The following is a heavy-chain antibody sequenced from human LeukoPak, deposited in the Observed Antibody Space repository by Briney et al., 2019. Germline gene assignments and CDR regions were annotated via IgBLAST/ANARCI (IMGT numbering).Heavy chain of an antibody. J-gene: IGHJ4*02. CDR2: ISSSSAYI. D-gene: IGHD6-19*01. Sequence: PGGSLRLSCAASVFTFSSYIMNWVRQAPGKGPEWVSSISSSSAYIYYADSVKGRFTISRDNAKSSLFLQMNSLRDEDTAVYYFATSSIALVGTVDYWGQGTLVTVSS. CDR3: ATSSIALVGTVDY. CDR1: VFTFSSYI. V-gene: IGHV3-21*01.